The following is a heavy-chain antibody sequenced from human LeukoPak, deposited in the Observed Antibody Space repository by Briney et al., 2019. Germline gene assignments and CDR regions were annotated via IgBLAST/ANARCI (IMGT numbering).Heavy chain of an antibody. CDR2: ISAYNGNT. Sequence: ASVKVSRKASGYTFTSYGISWVRQAPGQGLEWMGWISAYNGNTNYAQKLQGRVTMTTDTSTSTAYMELRSLRSDDTAVYYCARVMGSYYHDAFDIWGQGTMVTVSS. CDR1: GYTFTSYG. J-gene: IGHJ3*02. D-gene: IGHD1-26*01. CDR3: ARVMGSYYHDAFDI. V-gene: IGHV1-18*01.